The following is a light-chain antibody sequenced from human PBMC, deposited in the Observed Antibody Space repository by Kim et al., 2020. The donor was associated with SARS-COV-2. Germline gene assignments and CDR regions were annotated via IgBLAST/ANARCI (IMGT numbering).Light chain of an antibody. Sequence: GPSITISYTGTSRDVGGYNYVSWYQQHPGKAPKLMIYDVSNRPSGVSNRFSGSKSGNTASLTISGLQAEDEAYYYCSSYTSSSTVVFGGGTQLTVL. CDR3: SSYTSSSTVV. J-gene: IGLJ2*01. CDR1: SRDVGGYNY. CDR2: DVS. V-gene: IGLV2-14*03.